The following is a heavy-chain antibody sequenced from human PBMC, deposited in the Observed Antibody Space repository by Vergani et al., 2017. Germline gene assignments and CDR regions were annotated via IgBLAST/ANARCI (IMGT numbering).Heavy chain of an antibody. Sequence: EVQLVESGGGLVQPGGSLRLSCAASGFTFSSYSMNWVRQAPGKGLEWVSYISSSSSTIYYADSVKGRFTISRDNAKNSLYLQMNSLRAEDTAVYYCARDSTAVAWSFRPYYCDYWGQGTLVTVSS. D-gene: IGHD6-19*01. V-gene: IGHV3-48*04. J-gene: IGHJ4*02. CDR3: ARDSTAVAWSFRPYYCDY. CDR1: GFTFSSYS. CDR2: ISSSSSTI.